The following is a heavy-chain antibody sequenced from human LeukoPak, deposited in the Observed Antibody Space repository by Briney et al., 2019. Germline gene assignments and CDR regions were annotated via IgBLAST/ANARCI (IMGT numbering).Heavy chain of an antibody. CDR1: GFTFRSFV. CDR3: SKERPEEYYGSGSYFDY. V-gene: IGHV3-30*04. CDR2: IPYEDGSNK. J-gene: IGHJ4*02. D-gene: IGHD3-10*01. Sequence: GRSLRLSCAASGFTFRSFVMHWVRQAPGKGLEWVAAIPYEDGSNKYYADSVKGRFTISRDNSKYTVYLEMNSLRVEDTAMYYCSKERPEEYYGSGSYFDYWGQGTLVTVSS.